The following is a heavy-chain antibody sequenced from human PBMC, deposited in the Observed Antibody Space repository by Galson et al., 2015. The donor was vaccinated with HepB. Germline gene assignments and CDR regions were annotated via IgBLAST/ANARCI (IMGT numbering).Heavy chain of an antibody. D-gene: IGHD3-3*01. Sequence: SVKVSCKASGYTFTGYYMHWVRQAPGQGLEWMGRINPNSGGTNYAQKFQGRVTMTRDTSISTAYMELSRLRSDDTAVYYCARVGLWDFWSGYTFDYWGQGTLVTVSS. J-gene: IGHJ4*02. CDR1: GYTFTGYY. CDR3: ARVGLWDFWSGYTFDY. V-gene: IGHV1-2*06. CDR2: INPNSGGT.